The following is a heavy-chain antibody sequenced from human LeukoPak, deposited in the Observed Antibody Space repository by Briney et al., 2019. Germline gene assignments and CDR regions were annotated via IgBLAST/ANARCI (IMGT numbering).Heavy chain of an antibody. CDR2: LSGSGEST. Sequence: GGSLRLSCAASGFTFSSYSMNWVRQAPEKGLEWVSALSGSGESTYYADSVKGRFTISRDNSKNTMYLQMNGLRVEDTAVYYCVKVTYDYVWGSYESWGQGTLVTVSS. D-gene: IGHD3-16*01. J-gene: IGHJ4*02. V-gene: IGHV3-23*01. CDR1: GFTFSSYS. CDR3: VKVTYDYVWGSYES.